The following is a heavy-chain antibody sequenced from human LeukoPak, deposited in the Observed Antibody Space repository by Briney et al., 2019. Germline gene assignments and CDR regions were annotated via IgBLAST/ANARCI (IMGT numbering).Heavy chain of an antibody. CDR2: INGDARAI. V-gene: IGHV3-48*04. CDR3: ARELGNWRKREWYCDL. CDR1: GFTFSDHS. Sequence: GGSLRLSCAASGFTFSDHSLNWVRQAPGKGLEWLVYINGDARAIYYADSVKGRFTSSRDNAKNSVYLQMHSLRAEDTAVYYCARELGNWRKREWYCDLWGRGTLVTVSS. D-gene: IGHD1-1*01. J-gene: IGHJ2*01.